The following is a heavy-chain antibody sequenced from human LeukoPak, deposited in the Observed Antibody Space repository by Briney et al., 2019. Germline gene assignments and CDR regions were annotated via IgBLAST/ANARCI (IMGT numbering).Heavy chain of an antibody. Sequence: PGGSLRLSCAASGFTFSSYGMNWVRQAPGKGLEWVSSIGTSGSYIYYADSVKGRFTTSRDNAKNSLYLQMNSLRAEDTAVYYCAELGITMIGGVWGKGTTVTISS. V-gene: IGHV3-21*01. CDR1: GFTFSSYG. J-gene: IGHJ6*04. D-gene: IGHD3-10*02. CDR3: AELGITMIGGV. CDR2: IGTSGSYI.